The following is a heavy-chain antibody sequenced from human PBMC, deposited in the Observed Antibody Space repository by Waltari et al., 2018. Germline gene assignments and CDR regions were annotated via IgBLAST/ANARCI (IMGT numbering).Heavy chain of an antibody. J-gene: IGHJ4*02. D-gene: IGHD2-2*01. Sequence: QVQLVQSGAEVKKPGSSVKVSCKASGGTFSSYAISWVRQAPGQGLEWMGGIIPILGIANYAQKFQGRVTSTADKSTSTAYMELSSLRSEDTAVYYCARIATLGYCSSTSCYFGKMGGYFDYWGQGTLVTVSS. CDR1: GGTFSSYA. V-gene: IGHV1-69*10. CDR3: ARIATLGYCSSTSCYFGKMGGYFDY. CDR2: IIPILGIA.